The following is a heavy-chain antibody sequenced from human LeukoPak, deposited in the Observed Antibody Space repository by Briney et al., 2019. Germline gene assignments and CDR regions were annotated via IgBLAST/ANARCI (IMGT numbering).Heavy chain of an antibody. Sequence: SETLSLTCTVSGGSISSGGYYWSWIRQHPGKGLEWIGYIYYSGSTYYNPSLKSRVTISVDTSKNQFSLKLSSVTAADTAVYYCARESAYGDYYCYGMDVWGQGTTVTVSS. J-gene: IGHJ6*02. CDR3: ARESAYGDYYCYGMDV. D-gene: IGHD4-17*01. CDR1: GGSISSGGYY. V-gene: IGHV4-31*03. CDR2: IYYSGST.